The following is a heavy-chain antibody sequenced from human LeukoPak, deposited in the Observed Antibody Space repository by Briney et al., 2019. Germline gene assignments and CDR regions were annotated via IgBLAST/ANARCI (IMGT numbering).Heavy chain of an antibody. V-gene: IGHV3-73*01. J-gene: IGHJ3*02. Sequence: PGGSLKLSCAASGFTFSGSAMHWVRQASGKGLEWVGRIRSKANSYATAYAASVKGRFTISRDDSKNTAYLQMNSLKTEDTAVYYCAKVPWEPHAFDIWGQGTMVTVSS. CDR2: IRSKANSYAT. D-gene: IGHD1-26*01. CDR3: AKVPWEPHAFDI. CDR1: GFTFSGSA.